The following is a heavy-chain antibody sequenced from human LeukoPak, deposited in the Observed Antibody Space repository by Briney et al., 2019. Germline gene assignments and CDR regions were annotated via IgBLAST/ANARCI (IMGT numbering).Heavy chain of an antibody. CDR3: ARIRCGHSGSVCYNH. J-gene: IGHJ1*01. D-gene: IGHD3-9*01. CDR2: ISHTEGT. Sequence: SETLSLTCGVFGVSINDYYWSWIRESPGKGLEWIGEISHTEGTRYNPSLESRVTMSVGTSENQLSLKLIFVTAADTAVYYCARIRCGHSGSVCYNHWGLGTLVTVSS. V-gene: IGHV4-34*01. CDR1: GVSINDYY.